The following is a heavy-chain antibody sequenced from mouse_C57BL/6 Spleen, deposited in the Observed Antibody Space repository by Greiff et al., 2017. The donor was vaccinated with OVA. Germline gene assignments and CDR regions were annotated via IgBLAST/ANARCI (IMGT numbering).Heavy chain of an antibody. D-gene: IGHD2-2*01. CDR3: ARDLGYHWYFDV. CDR2: INYDGSST. J-gene: IGHJ1*03. Sequence: EVHLVESEGGLVQPGSSMKLSCTASGFTFSDYYMAWVRQVPEKGLEWVANINYDGSSTYYLDSLKSRFIISRDNAKNILYLQMSSLKSEDTATYYCARDLGYHWYFDVWGTGTTVTVSS. CDR1: GFTFSDYY. V-gene: IGHV5-16*01.